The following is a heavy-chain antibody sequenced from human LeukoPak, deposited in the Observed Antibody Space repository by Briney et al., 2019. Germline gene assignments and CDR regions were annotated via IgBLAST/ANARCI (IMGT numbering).Heavy chain of an antibody. D-gene: IGHD6-19*01. CDR2: ISGSGGST. V-gene: IGHV3-23*01. Sequence: QPGGSLRLSCAASGFTFHTYALTWVRQAPGKGLEWVSAISGSGGSTYYADSVKGRFAISRDNSKNTLYLQMSSLRAEDTALYYCAKYNSDWYDDHWGQGTLVTVSS. CDR1: GFTFHTYA. CDR3: AKYNSDWYDDH. J-gene: IGHJ5*02.